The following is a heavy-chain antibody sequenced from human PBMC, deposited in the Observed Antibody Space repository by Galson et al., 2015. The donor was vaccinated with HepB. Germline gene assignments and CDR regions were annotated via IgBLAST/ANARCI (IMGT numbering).Heavy chain of an antibody. D-gene: IGHD3-22*01. CDR1: GFTFNSYA. V-gene: IGHV3-23*01. CDR2: ISGSGGTT. Sequence: SLRLSCAASGFTFNSYAMSWVRQAPGKGLEWVSAISGSGGTTYYTDSVKGRFTISRDNSKNTQYLEMKSLRAEDTAVYYCAKTKENFYDSSGYHYFDNWGQGTLVTVSS. J-gene: IGHJ4*02. CDR3: AKTKENFYDSSGYHYFDN.